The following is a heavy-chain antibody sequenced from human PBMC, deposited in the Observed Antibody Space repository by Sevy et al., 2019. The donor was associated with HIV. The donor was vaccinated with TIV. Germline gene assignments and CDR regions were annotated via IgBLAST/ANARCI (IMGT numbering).Heavy chain of an antibody. CDR3: ARGGGSYYVPYYYYGMDV. J-gene: IGHJ6*02. V-gene: IGHV1-69*13. CDR1: GGTFSSYA. CDR2: IIPIFGTA. D-gene: IGHD1-26*01. Sequence: ASVKVSCKASGGTFSSYAISWVRQAPGQGLEWMGGIIPIFGTANYAQKFQGRVTITADESTSTAYMELSSLRSEDTAVYYCARGGGSYYVPYYYYGMDVWGQWTTVTVSS.